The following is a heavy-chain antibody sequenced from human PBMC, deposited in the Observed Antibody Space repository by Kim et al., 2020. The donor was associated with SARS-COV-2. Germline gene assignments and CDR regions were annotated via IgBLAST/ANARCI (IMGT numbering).Heavy chain of an antibody. J-gene: IGHJ6*02. CDR2: ISSSSSYI. CDR1: GFTFSSYS. D-gene: IGHD3-3*01. V-gene: IGHV3-21*01. Sequence: GGSLRLSCAASGFTFSSYSMNWVRQAPGKGLEWVSSISSSSSYIYYADSVKGRFTISRDNAKNSLYLQMNSLRAEDTAVYYCASFGVVNYYYGMDVWGQGTTVTVSS. CDR3: ASFGVVNYYYGMDV.